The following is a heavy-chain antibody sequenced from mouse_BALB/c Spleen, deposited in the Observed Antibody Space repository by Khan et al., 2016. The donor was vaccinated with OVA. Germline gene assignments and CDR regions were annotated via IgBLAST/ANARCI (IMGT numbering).Heavy chain of an antibody. Sequence: VQLKESGPDLVKTGASVKISCKAYGYSFTAYYMNWVKQSHGKSLECIGRINPNTGYTNYNQKFKDKAILTVDTSSSTAYMEVRSLTSEDSAVYYCARGYDFFAYWGRGTLVTVS. V-gene: IGHV1-26*01. CDR2: INPNTGYT. CDR3: ARGYDFFAY. D-gene: IGHD2-14*01. CDR1: GYSFTAYY. J-gene: IGHJ3*01.